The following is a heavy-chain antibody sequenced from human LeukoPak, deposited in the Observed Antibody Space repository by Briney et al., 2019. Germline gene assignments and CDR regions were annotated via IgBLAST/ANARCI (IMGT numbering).Heavy chain of an antibody. CDR1: GFTFSSHA. CDR3: AKSLPDITMVRGVAPWIDY. CDR2: ISGSGGST. J-gene: IGHJ4*02. Sequence: GGSLRLSCAASGFTFSSHAMAWVRQAPGKGLEWVSAISGSGGSTYYADSVKGRFTISRDNSKNTLYLQMNSLRAEDTAVYYCAKSLPDITMVRGVAPWIDYWGQGTLVTVSS. V-gene: IGHV3-23*01. D-gene: IGHD3-10*01.